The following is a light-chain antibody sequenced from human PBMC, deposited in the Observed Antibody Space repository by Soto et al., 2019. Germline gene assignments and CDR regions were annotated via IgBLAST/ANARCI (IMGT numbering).Light chain of an antibody. CDR2: DIF. CDR3: QQYNSWPLT. V-gene: IGKV3D-15*01. J-gene: IGKJ4*01. Sequence: VMTQCSASLSVSTQETATLSCRAIQRVGSDLAWYQQKPGQAPRLVIYDIFTRATGVPTRTSGSGSGTEFTLTIISMQSEDFAVYYCQQYNSWPLTFGGGTKVDIK. CDR1: QRVGSD.